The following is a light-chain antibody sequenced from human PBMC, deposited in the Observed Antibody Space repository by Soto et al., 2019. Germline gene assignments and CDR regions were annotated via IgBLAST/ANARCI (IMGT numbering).Light chain of an antibody. CDR1: RSNIGNNG. CDR3: AASDDSLNAWV. Sequence: QSVLTQPPSVSEAPRQRVTISCSGSRSNIGNNGVNWYQQLPGKAPKLLIYYDDQLPSGVSDRLSGSKSGTSASLAIRVHPSEDDADYYCAASDDSLNAWVFGGGTKLTVL. CDR2: YDD. V-gene: IGLV1-36*01. J-gene: IGLJ3*02.